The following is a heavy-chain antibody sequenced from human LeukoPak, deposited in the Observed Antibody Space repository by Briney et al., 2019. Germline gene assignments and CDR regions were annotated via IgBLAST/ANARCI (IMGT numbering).Heavy chain of an antibody. CDR1: GYSFTSYW. CDR3: ARLGEKGGSYPLIPWFDP. CDR2: IYPGDSDT. Sequence: GESLKISCKGSGYSFTSYWIGWVRQMPGKGLEWMGIIYPGDSDTRYSPSFQGQVTISADKSISTAYLQWSSLKASDTAMYYCARLGEKGGSYPLIPWFDPWGQGTLVTVSS. D-gene: IGHD1-26*01. V-gene: IGHV5-51*01. J-gene: IGHJ5*02.